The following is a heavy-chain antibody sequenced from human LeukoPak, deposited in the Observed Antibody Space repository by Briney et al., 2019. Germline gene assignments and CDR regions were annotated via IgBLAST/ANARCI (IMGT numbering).Heavy chain of an antibody. CDR2: IYYSGST. CDR3: ARERGSSNPYYYYYMDV. Sequence: SETLSLTCTVSGGSISSGGYYWSWIRQHSGKGLEWIGYIYYSGSTYYNPSLKSRVTISVDTSKNQFSLKLSSVTAADTAVYYCARERGSSNPYYYYYMDVWGKGTTVTVSS. V-gene: IGHV4-31*03. CDR1: GGSISSGGYY. D-gene: IGHD6-6*01. J-gene: IGHJ6*03.